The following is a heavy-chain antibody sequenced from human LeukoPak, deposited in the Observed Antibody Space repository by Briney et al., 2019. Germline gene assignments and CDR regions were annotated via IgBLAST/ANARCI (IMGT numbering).Heavy chain of an antibody. Sequence: SGPTLVKPTQTLTLTCTFSGFSLSTSGVGVGWIRQPPGKALEWLALIYWDDDKRYSPSLKSRLTITKDTSKNQVVLTMTNMDPVDTATYYCAHYPHRNWDCTNGVCRSSFDYWGQGTLVTVSS. CDR1: GFSLSTSGVG. CDR2: IYWDDDK. J-gene: IGHJ4*02. V-gene: IGHV2-5*02. CDR3: AHYPHRNWDCTNGVCRSSFDY. D-gene: IGHD2-8*01.